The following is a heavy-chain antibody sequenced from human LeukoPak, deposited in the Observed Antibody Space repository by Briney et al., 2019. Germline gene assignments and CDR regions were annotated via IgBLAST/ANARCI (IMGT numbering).Heavy chain of an antibody. CDR1: GLIVSSNY. J-gene: IGHJ5*02. Sequence: PGGSLRLPCAVSGLIVSSNYMSWVRQAPGKGLEWVAVISYDGSNKYYADSVKGRFTISRDNSKNTLYLQMNSLRAEDTAVYYCARDLRRYSSSSGVWFDPWGQGTLVTVSS. CDR3: ARDLRRYSSSSGVWFDP. D-gene: IGHD6-6*01. CDR2: ISYDGSNK. V-gene: IGHV3-30-3*01.